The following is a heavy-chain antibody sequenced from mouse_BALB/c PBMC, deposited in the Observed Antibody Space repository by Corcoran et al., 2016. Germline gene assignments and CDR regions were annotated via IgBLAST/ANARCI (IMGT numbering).Heavy chain of an antibody. V-gene: IGHV1S34*01. D-gene: IGHD1-2*01. J-gene: IGHJ4*01. CDR2: ISCYNGAT. CDR1: GYSFTGYY. Sequence: LVKTGASVKISCKASGYSFTGYYMHWVKQSHGKSLEWIGYISCYNGATSYNQKFKGKATFTVDTSSSTAYMQFNSLTSEDSAVYYCARSLLRLHYAMDYWGQGTSVTVSS. CDR3: ARSLLRLHYAMDY.